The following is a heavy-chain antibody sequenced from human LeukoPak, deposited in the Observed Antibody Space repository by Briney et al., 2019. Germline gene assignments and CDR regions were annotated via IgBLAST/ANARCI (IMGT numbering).Heavy chain of an antibody. Sequence: GGSLRLSCAASGVTFSSYWMRWVRQIPGKGLGWVWRINRDGSSKNYADSVKGRFTISRDNAKNTLYLQMNSLRAEDTAVYYCARDSKRDSKTTSPNYWGQGTLVTVSS. CDR3: ARDSKRDSKTTSPNY. D-gene: IGHD2/OR15-2a*01. V-gene: IGHV3-74*01. CDR1: GVTFSSYW. J-gene: IGHJ4*02. CDR2: INRDGSSK.